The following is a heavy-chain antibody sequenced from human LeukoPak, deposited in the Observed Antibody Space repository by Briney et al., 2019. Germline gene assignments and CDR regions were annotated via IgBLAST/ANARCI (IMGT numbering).Heavy chain of an antibody. CDR3: ARGPYLVRGVIIDY. V-gene: IGHV1-2*02. CDR2: INPNSGGT. CDR1: GYTFSGSW. Sequence: ASVKVSCTASGYTFSGSWIHWVRQAPGQGLEWMGWINPNSGGTNYAQKFQGRVTMTRDTSITTAYMELSRLRSDDTAVYYCARGPYLVRGVIIDYWGQRTLVTVSS. D-gene: IGHD3-10*01. J-gene: IGHJ4*02.